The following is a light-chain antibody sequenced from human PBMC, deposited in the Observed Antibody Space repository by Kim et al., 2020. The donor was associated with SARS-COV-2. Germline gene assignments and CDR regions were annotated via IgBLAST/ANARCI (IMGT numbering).Light chain of an antibody. CDR1: SSDGGGYNY. CDR2: DVS. J-gene: IGLJ3*02. Sequence: QSVLTQPASVSGSPGQSITISCTGTSSDGGGYNYVSWYQQHPGKAPKLMIYDVSKRPSGVSNRFSGSKSGNTASLTISGLQAEDEADYYCSSYTSSSTWVFGGGTQLTVL. V-gene: IGLV2-14*01. CDR3: SSYTSSSTWV.